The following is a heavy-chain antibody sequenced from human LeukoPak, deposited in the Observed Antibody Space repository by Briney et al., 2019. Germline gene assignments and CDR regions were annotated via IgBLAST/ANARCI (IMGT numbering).Heavy chain of an antibody. V-gene: IGHV4-31*03. CDR1: GGSISSGGYY. Sequence: SETLSLTCTVSGGSISSGGYYWSWIRQHPGKGLEWIGYIYYSGSTYYNPSLKSRVTISVDTSKNQFSLKLSSVTAADTAVYYCARTSVRYSGYEQFDYWGQGTLVTVSS. CDR3: ARTSVRYSGYEQFDY. CDR2: IYYSGST. J-gene: IGHJ4*02. D-gene: IGHD5-12*01.